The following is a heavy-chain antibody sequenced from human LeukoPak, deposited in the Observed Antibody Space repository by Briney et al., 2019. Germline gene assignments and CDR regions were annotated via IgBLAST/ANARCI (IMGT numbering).Heavy chain of an antibody. CDR3: ARLYSGSWYGDLSGY. V-gene: IGHV3-73*01. J-gene: IGHJ4*02. D-gene: IGHD6-13*01. CDR2: IRSKANNYAT. CDR1: GFTFSGSA. Sequence: GGALRLSCAASGFTFSGSAIHWVRQASGRGLEWVGRIRSKANNYATAYAVAVKGRFTISRDDSTNTAYLQMNSLRAEDTAVYYCARLYSGSWYGDLSGYWGQGTLVTVSS.